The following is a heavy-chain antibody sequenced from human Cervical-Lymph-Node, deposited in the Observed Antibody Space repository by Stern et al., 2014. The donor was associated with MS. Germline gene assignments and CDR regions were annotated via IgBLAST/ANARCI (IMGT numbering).Heavy chain of an antibody. V-gene: IGHV3-7*02. J-gene: IGHJ5*02. CDR1: GCTFSSYW. CDR2: IKEDGSET. Sequence: VQLEESGGGLVQPGGSLRLSCAASGCTFSSYWMNWVRQAPGKGLEWVANIKEDGSETSYVDSVKGRFTISRDNAKNSLYLQMNSLRAEDTAVYCCARGSDTWGQGTLVTVSS. CDR3: ARGSDT. D-gene: IGHD2-15*01.